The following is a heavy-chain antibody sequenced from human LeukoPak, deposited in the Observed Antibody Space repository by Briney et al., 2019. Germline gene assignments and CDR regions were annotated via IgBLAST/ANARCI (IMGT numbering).Heavy chain of an antibody. CDR3: ARDSDSSGYYGWFDP. J-gene: IGHJ5*02. CDR2: ISSSGSTI. V-gene: IGHV3-11*04. D-gene: IGHD3-22*01. CDR1: GFAFSDYY. Sequence: GGSLRLSCAASGFAFSDYYMSWIRQAPGKGLEWVSYISSSGSTIYYADSVKGRFTISRDNAKNSLYLQMNSLRAEDTAVYYCARDSDSSGYYGWFDPWGQGTLVTVSS.